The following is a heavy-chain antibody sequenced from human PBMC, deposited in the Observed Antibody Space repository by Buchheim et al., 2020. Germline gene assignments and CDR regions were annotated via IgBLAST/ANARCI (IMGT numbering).Heavy chain of an antibody. CDR1: GFTFSSYW. CDR2: IKQDGSEK. D-gene: IGHD3-3*01. J-gene: IGHJ4*02. V-gene: IGHV3-7*01. Sequence: EVQLVESGGGLVQPGGSLRLSCAASGFTFSSYWMTWVRQAPGKGLEWVANIKQDGSEKHYVDSVKGRFTISRENAKNALYLQMNSLRAEDTAVYYCARDYNFWSGYLAYWGQGTL. CDR3: ARDYNFWSGYLAY.